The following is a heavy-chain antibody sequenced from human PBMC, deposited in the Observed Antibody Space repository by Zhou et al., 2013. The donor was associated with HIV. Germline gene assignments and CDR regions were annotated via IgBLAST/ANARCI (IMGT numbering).Heavy chain of an antibody. CDR2: VIPLFGTP. V-gene: IGHV1-69*05. Sequence: QVQLVQSGAEVKKPGSSVKVSCKTSGGTLSSYALSWVRQAPGRGLEWIGGVIPLFGTPNYAVQFQGRLTITTDESSNTTYMALTSLRSDDTAVYYCARGGEDLPYYYDSSLFWGQGTLVIVSS. CDR3: ARGGEDLPYYYDSSLF. CDR1: GGTLSSYA. D-gene: IGHD3-22*01. J-gene: IGHJ4*02.